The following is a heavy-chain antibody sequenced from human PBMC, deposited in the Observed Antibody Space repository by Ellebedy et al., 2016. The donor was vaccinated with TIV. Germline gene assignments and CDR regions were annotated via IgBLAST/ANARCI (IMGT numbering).Heavy chain of an antibody. J-gene: IGHJ4*02. CDR1: GASFSHYY. Sequence: SETLSLXXAVYGASFSHYYWTWIRQSPGKGLEWIGEINHSGSSNHNPSLKSRVTLSVDRSKNHFSLKLSSVTAADTAVYYCAMSMGYTRSWHLDSWGQGTLVTVSS. CDR3: AMSMGYTRSWHLDS. D-gene: IGHD6-13*01. CDR2: INHSGSS. V-gene: IGHV4-34*01.